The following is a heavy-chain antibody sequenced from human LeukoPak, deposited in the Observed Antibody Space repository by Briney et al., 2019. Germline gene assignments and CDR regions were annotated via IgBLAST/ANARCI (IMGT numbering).Heavy chain of an antibody. J-gene: IGHJ4*02. CDR1: GFTFSTYF. CDR2: INSDGSTT. V-gene: IGHV3-74*01. D-gene: IGHD4-17*01. Sequence: QPGGSLRLSCAASGFTFSTYFMHWVRQAPGKGLVWVSRINSDGSTTSHADSVKGQFTISRDNAKNTLYLQMDSLRAEDTAVYFCARGVHYGSDYWGQGTLVTVSS. CDR3: ARGVHYGSDY.